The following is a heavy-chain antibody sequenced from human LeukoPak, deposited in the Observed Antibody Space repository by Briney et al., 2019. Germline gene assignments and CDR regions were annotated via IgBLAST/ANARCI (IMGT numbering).Heavy chain of an antibody. CDR3: ATYRAYIDSSGYSY. D-gene: IGHD3-22*01. Sequence: QPGGSLRLSCAASGLIFSSYAMSWVRQAPGKGLQWDSIISGSGGRTNYADSVKGRFTISRDNSNNALYLQMNSLRAEDTAVYYCATYRAYIDSSGYSYWGQGTLVIVSS. V-gene: IGHV3-23*01. CDR1: GLIFSSYA. J-gene: IGHJ4*02. CDR2: ISGSGGRT.